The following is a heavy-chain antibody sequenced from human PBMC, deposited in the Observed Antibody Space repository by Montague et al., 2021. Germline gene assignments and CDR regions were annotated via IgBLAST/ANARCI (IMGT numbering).Heavy chain of an antibody. Sequence: SLRLSCAASGFSSSSYWMHWVRQAPGKGLLWVSRITLDGSSTTFXDSVKVRFTTSRDDAKATLYLQMNSLRVEDTAVYYCARNLASAAPGAFDIWGQGTMVTVSS. CDR1: GFSSSSYW. V-gene: IGHV3-74*01. D-gene: IGHD6-13*01. J-gene: IGHJ3*02. CDR2: ITLDGSST. CDR3: ARNLASAAPGAFDI.